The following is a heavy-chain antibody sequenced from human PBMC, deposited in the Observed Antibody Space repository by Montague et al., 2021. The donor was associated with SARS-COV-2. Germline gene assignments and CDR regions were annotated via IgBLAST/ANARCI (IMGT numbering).Heavy chain of an antibody. Sequence: SETLSLTCNVSGVADRSRRSEEHRPEPQSRPECVCCLMYDKKNNSNPSLKSRVTISVDTAKNQLSLKLSSVTAADTAVYYCARHWGIAAAGNWGQGTRVTVSS. V-gene: IGHV4-59*08. D-gene: IGHD6-13*01. J-gene: IGHJ4*02. CDR3: ARHWGIAAAGN. CDR1: GVADRSRRSE. CDR2: LMYDKKN.